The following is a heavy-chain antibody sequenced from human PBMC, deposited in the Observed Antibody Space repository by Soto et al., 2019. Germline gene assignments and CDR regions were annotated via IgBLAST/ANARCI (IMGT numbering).Heavy chain of an antibody. J-gene: IGHJ6*04. CDR3: PTPTAMHV. Sequence: GECLKICYKGSGYSFTRCWIGWVRQMPGKGLEWMGIIYPGDSDTRYSPSFQGQVTISAEKSSSTAYLQWSSLKASDTAMYKRPTPTAMHVWGKANT. CDR1: GYSFTRCW. CDR2: IYPGDSDT. V-gene: IGHV5-51*01.